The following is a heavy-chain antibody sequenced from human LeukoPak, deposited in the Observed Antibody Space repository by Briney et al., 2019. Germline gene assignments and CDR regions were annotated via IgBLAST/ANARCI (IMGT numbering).Heavy chain of an antibody. CDR1: GGSITNYY. V-gene: IGHV4-4*09. J-gene: IGHJ4*02. CDR3: ARQAYGSGSYERPFDY. Sequence: SETLSLTCTVSGGSITNYYWSWIRQPPGKGLEWIGHIHSSGTTIYNPSPKSRVTIPVHTSKSQFSLKMTSVTAADTAVVYCARQAYGSGSYERPFDYWGQGILVTVSS. D-gene: IGHD3-10*01. CDR2: IHSSGTT.